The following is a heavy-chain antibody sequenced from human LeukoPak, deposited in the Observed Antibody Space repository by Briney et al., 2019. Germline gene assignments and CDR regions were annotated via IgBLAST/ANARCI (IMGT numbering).Heavy chain of an antibody. CDR3: AGRPIKIFGVVIRSRRNLFDP. CDR1: GGSFTDYY. D-gene: IGHD3-3*01. J-gene: IGHJ5*02. V-gene: IGHV4-34*01. CDR2: INHSGIT. Sequence: SETLSLTCAVYGGSFTDYYWNWIRQPPGKGLEWIGEINHSGITHYNPSLKSRVTISADTSKNQFSLTLNSVPAADPAVYYCAGRPIKIFGVVIRSRRNLFDPWGQGTLVTVSS.